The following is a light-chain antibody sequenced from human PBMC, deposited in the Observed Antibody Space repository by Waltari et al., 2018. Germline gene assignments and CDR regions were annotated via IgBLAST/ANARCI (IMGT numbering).Light chain of an antibody. CDR2: ATS. CDR3: QHHVRLPAT. J-gene: IGKJ1*01. V-gene: IGKV3-20*01. CDR1: ENISRF. Sequence: EIVLTQSPGTLSLSPGERATLSCRARENISRFLAWYQQRPGQAPRLLIYATSSRATGIPDRFSGSGSGTDFSLTISRLEPEDFAVYYCQHHVRLPATFGQGTKVEIK.